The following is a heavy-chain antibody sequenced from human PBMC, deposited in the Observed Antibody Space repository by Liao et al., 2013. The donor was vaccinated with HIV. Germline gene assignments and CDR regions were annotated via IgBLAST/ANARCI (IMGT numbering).Heavy chain of an antibody. CDR3: ASKGLYCSSTSCYEFDN. CDR2: IHTSGST. J-gene: IGHJ4*02. V-gene: IGHV4-61*02. Sequence: QVQLQESGPGLVKPSQTLSLTCTVSGGSISSGSYYWSWIRQPAGKGLEWSGRIHTSGSTNYNPSLKSRITISLDTSKNQFSLKLSSVTAADTAVYYCASKGLYCSSTSCYEFDNWGQGTLVTVSS. CDR1: GGSISSGSYY. D-gene: IGHD2-2*01.